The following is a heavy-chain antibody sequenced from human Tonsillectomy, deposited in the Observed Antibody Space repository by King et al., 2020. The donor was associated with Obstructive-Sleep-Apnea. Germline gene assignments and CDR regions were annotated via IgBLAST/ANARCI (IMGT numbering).Heavy chain of an antibody. D-gene: IGHD5-12*01. CDR2: IIPILGIA. CDR1: GGTFSSYA. CDR3: ARDLRYSGYDYSDY. Sequence: LVPSWAEVKKPGSSVKVSCKASGGTFSSYAISWVRQAPGQGLEWMGGIIPILGIANYAQKFQGRVTITADKSTSTAYMELSSLRSEDTAVYYCARDLRYSGYDYSDYWGQGTLVTVSS. J-gene: IGHJ4*02. V-gene: IGHV1-69*10.